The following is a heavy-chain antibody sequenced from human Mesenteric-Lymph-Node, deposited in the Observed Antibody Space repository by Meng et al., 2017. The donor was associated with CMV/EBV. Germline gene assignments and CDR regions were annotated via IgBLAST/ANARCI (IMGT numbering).Heavy chain of an antibody. CDR1: GGSFSGYY. J-gene: IGHJ4*02. Sequence: QVALLQWCAGLLKPSETLSVTCAVYGGSFSGYYWNWIRQSPEKGLEWIGEINHSGSTTYNPSFTSRIIISVDTSTNQISLNMSSVTAADTAVYYCARGSSYDILTGYFDYWGQGALVTVSS. V-gene: IGHV4-34*01. D-gene: IGHD3-9*01. CDR3: ARGSSYDILTGYFDY. CDR2: INHSGST.